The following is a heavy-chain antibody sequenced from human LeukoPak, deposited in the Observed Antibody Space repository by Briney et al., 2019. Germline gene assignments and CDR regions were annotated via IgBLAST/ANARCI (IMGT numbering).Heavy chain of an antibody. V-gene: IGHV1-18*01. CDR3: ARDFFHGHCGGLTCFLLDS. D-gene: IGHD2-21*01. CDR2: ISAYNGNT. Sequence: GASVKVSCKASGYTFTSYGITWVRQAPGQELEWMGWISAYNGNTNYAQKFQGRLTMTTDTSTNTAYMELRSLRPDDTAVYYCARDFFHGHCGGLTCFLLDSWGQGSLVTVSS. CDR1: GYTFTSYG. J-gene: IGHJ4*02.